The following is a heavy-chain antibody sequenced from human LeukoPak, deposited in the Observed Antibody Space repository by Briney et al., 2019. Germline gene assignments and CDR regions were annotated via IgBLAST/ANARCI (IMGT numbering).Heavy chain of an antibody. Sequence: SETLSLTCTVSGGSISSYYWSWIRQPAGKGLESIGHISTSGSTNYNPSLKSRVTMSVDTSKNQFSLKLSSVTAADTAVYYCARGGYYDFWSGYLPTSYYMDVWGKGTTVTVSS. J-gene: IGHJ6*03. CDR3: ARGGYYDFWSGYLPTSYYMDV. CDR2: ISTSGST. CDR1: GGSISSYY. D-gene: IGHD3-3*01. V-gene: IGHV4-4*07.